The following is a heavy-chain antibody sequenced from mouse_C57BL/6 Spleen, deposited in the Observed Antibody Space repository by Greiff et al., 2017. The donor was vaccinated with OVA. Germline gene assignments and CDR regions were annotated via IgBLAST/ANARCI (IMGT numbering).Heavy chain of an antibody. V-gene: IGHV1-52*01. CDR2: IDPSDSET. J-gene: IGHJ4*01. D-gene: IGHD2-14*01. Sequence: QVQLQQPGAELVRPGSSVKLSCKASGYTFTSYWMHWVKQRPIQGLEWIGNIDPSDSETHYNQKFKDKATLTVDKSASTAYMQLSSLTSEDSAVYYCARGGGIGHYYAMDYWGQGTSVTVSS. CDR1: GYTFTSYW. CDR3: ARGGGIGHYYAMDY.